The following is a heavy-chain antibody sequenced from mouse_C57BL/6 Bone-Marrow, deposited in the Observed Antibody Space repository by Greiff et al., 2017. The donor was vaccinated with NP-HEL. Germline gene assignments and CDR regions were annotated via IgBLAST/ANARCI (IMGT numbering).Heavy chain of an antibody. CDR1: GYTFTSYG. D-gene: IGHD4-1*01. V-gene: IGHV1-81*01. CDR2: IYPRSGNT. CDR3: AKPLTGLFAY. Sequence: VQRVESGAELARPGASVKLSCKASGYTFTSYGISWVKQRTGQGLEWIGEIYPRSGNTYYNEKFKGKATLTADKSSSTAYMELRSLTSEDSAVYFCAKPLTGLFAYWGQGTLVTVSA. J-gene: IGHJ3*01.